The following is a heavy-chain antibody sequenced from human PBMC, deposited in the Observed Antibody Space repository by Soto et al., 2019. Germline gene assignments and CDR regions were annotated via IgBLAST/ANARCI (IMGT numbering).Heavy chain of an antibody. Sequence: QVQLVESGGGVVQPGRSLRLSCAASGFTFSSYAMHWVRQGPGKGLEWVAVISYDGSNKYYADSVKGRFTISRDNSKNTLYLQMNSLRAEDTAVYYCARELTSGYYDYYYYGMDVWGQGTTVTVSS. J-gene: IGHJ6*02. V-gene: IGHV3-30-3*01. CDR2: ISYDGSNK. CDR1: GFTFSSYA. CDR3: ARELTSGYYDYYYYGMDV. D-gene: IGHD3-9*01.